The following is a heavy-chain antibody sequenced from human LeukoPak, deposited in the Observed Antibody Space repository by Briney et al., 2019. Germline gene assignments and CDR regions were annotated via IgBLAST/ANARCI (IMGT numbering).Heavy chain of an antibody. J-gene: IGHJ4*02. CDR2: ISSSSSYI. CDR3: ARDDRDMTTVTTPDY. D-gene: IGHD4-11*01. Sequence: GGSLRLSCAASGFTFSSYSMNWVRQAPGKGLEWVSSISSSSSYIYYADSVKGRFTISRDNAKNSLYLQMNSLRAEDAAVYYCARDDRDMTTVTTPDYWGQGTLVTVSS. V-gene: IGHV3-21*01. CDR1: GFTFSSYS.